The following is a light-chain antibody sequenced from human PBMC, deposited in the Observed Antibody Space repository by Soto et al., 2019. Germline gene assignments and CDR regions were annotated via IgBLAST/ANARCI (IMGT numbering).Light chain of an antibody. Sequence: DIQMTQSPSTLSSSLGDRVTITCRASQSISTWLAWYQQKPGQAPKLLIFKASNIASGIPARFSGSGSGTEFTLTISSLQPDDFAIYYCQRHNSWCTFGQGTKLEIK. J-gene: IGKJ2*02. CDR1: QSISTW. CDR3: QRHNSWCT. CDR2: KAS. V-gene: IGKV1-5*03.